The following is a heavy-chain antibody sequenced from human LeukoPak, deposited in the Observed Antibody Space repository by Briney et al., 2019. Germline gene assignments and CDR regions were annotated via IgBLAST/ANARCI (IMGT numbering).Heavy chain of an antibody. J-gene: IGHJ6*03. CDR3: ARVALRDGSSWYHYYYYMDV. Sequence: GGSLRLSCAASGFTFSSYSMNWVRQAPGKGLEWVPSISSSSSYIYYADSVKGRFTISRDNAKNSLYLQMNSLRAEDTAVYYCARVALRDGSSWYHYYYYMDVWGKGTTVTVSS. CDR1: GFTFSSYS. D-gene: IGHD6-13*01. CDR2: ISSSSSYI. V-gene: IGHV3-21*01.